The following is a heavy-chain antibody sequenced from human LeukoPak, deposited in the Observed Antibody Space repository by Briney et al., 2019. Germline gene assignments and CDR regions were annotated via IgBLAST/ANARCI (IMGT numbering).Heavy chain of an antibody. CDR2: INPNSGGT. D-gene: IGHD6-13*01. CDR1: GYTFTSYY. CDR3: ARASSSWYGLAIDY. V-gene: IGHV1-2*02. J-gene: IGHJ4*02. Sequence: GASVKVSCKASGYTFTSYYMHWVRQAPGQGLEWMGWINPNSGGTNYAQKFQGRVTMTRDTSISTAYMELSRLRSDDTAVYYCARASSSWYGLAIDYWGQGTLVTVSS.